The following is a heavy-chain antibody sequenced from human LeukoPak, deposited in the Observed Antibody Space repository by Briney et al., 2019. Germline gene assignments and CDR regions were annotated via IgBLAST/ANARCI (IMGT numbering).Heavy chain of an antibody. CDR2: ISSSGPTI. CDR3: ARDVILWDP. V-gene: IGHV3-48*04. D-gene: IGHD3-10*01. Sequence: PGGSLRLSCAASGFTFSSFSMNWVRQAPGKGLEWISYISSSGPTIYYADSVKGRFTISRDNAKNSLFLQMNSLRAEDTAVYYCARDVILWDPWGQGTLVTVSS. CDR1: GFTFSSFS. J-gene: IGHJ5*02.